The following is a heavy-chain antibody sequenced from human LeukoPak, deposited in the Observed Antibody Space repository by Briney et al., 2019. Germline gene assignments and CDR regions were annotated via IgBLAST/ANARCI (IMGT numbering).Heavy chain of an antibody. J-gene: IGHJ5*02. CDR1: GFTFSSYA. D-gene: IGHD3-22*01. CDR3: ARERDYYDSSGYQANWFDP. CDR2: ISYDGSNK. V-gene: IGHV3-30-3*01. Sequence: PGRSLRLSCAASGFTFSSYAMHWVRQAPGKGLEWVAVISYDGSNKYYADSVKGRFTISRDNSKNTLYLQMNSLRVEDTAVYYCARERDYYDSSGYQANWFDPWGQGTLVTVSS.